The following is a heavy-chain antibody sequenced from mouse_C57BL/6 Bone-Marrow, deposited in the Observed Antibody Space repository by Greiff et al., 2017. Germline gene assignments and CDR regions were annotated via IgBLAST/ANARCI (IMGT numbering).Heavy chain of an antibody. D-gene: IGHD4-1*01. V-gene: IGHV14-4*01. CDR1: GFNIKDDY. J-gene: IGHJ2*01. CDR2: IDPENGDT. CDR3: TPNWDVDYYFDY. Sequence: DVHLVESGAELVRPGASVKLSCTASGFNIKDDYMHWVKQRPEQGLEWIGWIDPENGDTEYASKFQGKATITADTSSNTAYLQLSSLTSEDTAVYYCTPNWDVDYYFDYWGQGTTLTVSS.